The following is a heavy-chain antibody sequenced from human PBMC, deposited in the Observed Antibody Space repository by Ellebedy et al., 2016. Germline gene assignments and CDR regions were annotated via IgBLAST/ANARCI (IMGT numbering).Heavy chain of an antibody. D-gene: IGHD2-8*01. CDR3: AKDTNGYYGGYFDF. CDR2: ISYDGEGT. J-gene: IGHJ4*02. CDR1: GLPFGSKG. Sequence: GGSLRLSXEASGLPFGSKGMHWVRQAPGKGLEWVAAISYDGEGTDYADAVKGRFTISRDNSEDTLFLQMNSLRAEDTAVYYCAKDTNGYYGGYFDFWGQGTLVTVSS. V-gene: IGHV3-30*18.